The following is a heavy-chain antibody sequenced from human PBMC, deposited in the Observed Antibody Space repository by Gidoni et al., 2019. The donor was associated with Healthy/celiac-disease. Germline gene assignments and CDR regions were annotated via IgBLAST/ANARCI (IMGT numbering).Heavy chain of an antibody. D-gene: IGHD4-4*01. Sequence: QVQLQESGPGLVKPSQTLSLTRTVSGGPISSGDYYWSWIRQPPGKGLEWIGYIYCSGSTYYNPSLKRRVTIAVDTSKNQFSLKLSSVTAADTAVYYCASAFLTTAVNFDYWGQGTLVTVSS. J-gene: IGHJ4*02. V-gene: IGHV4-30-4*01. CDR1: GGPISSGDYY. CDR2: IYCSGST. CDR3: ASAFLTTAVNFDY.